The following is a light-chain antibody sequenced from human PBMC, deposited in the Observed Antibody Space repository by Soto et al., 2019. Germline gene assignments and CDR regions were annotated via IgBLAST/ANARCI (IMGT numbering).Light chain of an antibody. V-gene: IGKV1-27*01. J-gene: IGKJ3*01. CDR1: QDIRNF. CDR3: HKYSSAPV. CDR2: AAS. Sequence: DIQMTQSPTSLSASVGDRVTITCRASQDIRNFVAWYQQKPGKAPKLLIYAASTLQSGVPSRFSGSGSGTDFTLTINSLQPEDVATYSWHKYSSAPVFGRGTKVEIK.